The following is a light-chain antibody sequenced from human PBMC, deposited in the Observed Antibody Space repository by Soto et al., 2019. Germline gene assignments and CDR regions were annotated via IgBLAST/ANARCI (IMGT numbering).Light chain of an antibody. CDR2: DVS. CDR3: SAYTITSPYV. Sequence: QSVLTQPASVSGSPGQSISISCTGTSSDVGAYNYISWYQQHPGKAPKLIIYDVSNRPSGVSSRFSGSKSGNTASLTISGLQAEDGADYSCSAYTITSPYVFGTGTKVTVL. V-gene: IGLV2-14*03. J-gene: IGLJ1*01. CDR1: SSDVGAYNY.